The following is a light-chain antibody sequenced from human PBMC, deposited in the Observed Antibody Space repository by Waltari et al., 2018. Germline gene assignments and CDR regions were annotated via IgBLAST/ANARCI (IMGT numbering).Light chain of an antibody. CDR2: STS. V-gene: IGKV3-20*01. CDR3: QQYVRSPET. Sequence: EIVLTQSPGTLSLSPGDRATLSCRASQSVDSDYLAWYQQKPGQAPRLLSYSTSSRAAGIPDRFSGSGSGTDFTLTISRLEPEDFAVYYCQQYVRSPETFGQGTKVEI. J-gene: IGKJ1*01. CDR1: QSVDSDY.